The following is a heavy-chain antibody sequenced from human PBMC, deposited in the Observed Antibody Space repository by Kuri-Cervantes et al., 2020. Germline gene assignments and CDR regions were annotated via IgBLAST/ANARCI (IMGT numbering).Heavy chain of an antibody. CDR2: ISYDGANK. Sequence: GESLKISCAASGFTFSSYGMHWVRQAPGKGLEWVAIISYDGANKYYADSVKGRFTISRDNSKNTLYLQMNSLRAEDTAVYYCARPYYDSSGYYVFDPWGQGTLVTVSS. CDR3: ARPYYDSSGYYVFDP. V-gene: IGHV3-30*03. J-gene: IGHJ5*02. CDR1: GFTFSSYG. D-gene: IGHD3-22*01.